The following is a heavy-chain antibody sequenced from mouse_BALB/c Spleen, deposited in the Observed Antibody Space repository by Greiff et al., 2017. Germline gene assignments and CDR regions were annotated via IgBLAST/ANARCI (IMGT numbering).Heavy chain of an antibody. D-gene: IGHD2-3*01. CDR3: ARANDGYYDAMDY. J-gene: IGHJ4*01. Sequence: VQLVESGPGLVAPSQSLSITCTVSGFSLTGYGVNWVRQPPGKGLEWLGMIWGDGSTDYNSALKSRLSISKDNSKSQVFLKMNSLQTDDTARYYCARANDGYYDAMDYWGQGTSVTVSS. V-gene: IGHV2-6-7*01. CDR2: IWGDGST. CDR1: GFSLTGYG.